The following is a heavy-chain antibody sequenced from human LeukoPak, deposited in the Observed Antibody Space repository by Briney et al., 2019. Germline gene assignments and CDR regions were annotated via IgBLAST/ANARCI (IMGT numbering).Heavy chain of an antibody. CDR3: ARDMLHGVVTPGDYYYYYGMDV. D-gene: IGHD4-23*01. J-gene: IGHJ6*02. V-gene: IGHV3-33*01. CDR2: IWYDESNK. Sequence: GRSLTLSCAASGFTFSSYGMHWVRQAPGKGLEWVAVIWYDESNKYYADSVKGRFTISRDNSKNTLYLQMNSLRAEDTAVYYCARDMLHGVVTPGDYYYYYGMDVWGQGTTVTVSS. CDR1: GFTFSSYG.